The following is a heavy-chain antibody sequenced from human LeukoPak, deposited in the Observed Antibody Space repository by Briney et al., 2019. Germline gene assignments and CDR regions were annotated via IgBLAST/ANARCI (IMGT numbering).Heavy chain of an antibody. CDR2: IYYSGST. V-gene: IGHV4-59*12. Sequence: SETLSLTCTGSGGSISSYYWSWIRQPPGKGLEWIGYIYYSGSTNYNPSLKSRVTISVDTSKNQFSLKLSSVTAADTAVYYCARGLLGSGTASWFDPWGQGTLVTVSS. CDR3: ARGLLGSGTASWFDP. CDR1: GGSISSYY. D-gene: IGHD3-10*01. J-gene: IGHJ5*02.